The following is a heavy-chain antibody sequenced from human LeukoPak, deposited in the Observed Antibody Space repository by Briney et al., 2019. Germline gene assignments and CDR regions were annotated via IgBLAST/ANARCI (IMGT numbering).Heavy chain of an antibody. CDR3: TPTGSTYYYDSSAPGGGY. D-gene: IGHD3-22*01. Sequence: PGGSLRLSCAASGFTFSNAWMSWVRQAPGKGLEWVGRIKSKTDGGTTDYAAPVKGRFTISRDDSKNTLYLQMNSLKTEDTAVYYCTPTGSTYYYDSSAPGGGYWGQGTLVTVSS. CDR1: GFTFSNAW. J-gene: IGHJ4*02. V-gene: IGHV3-15*01. CDR2: IKSKTDGGTT.